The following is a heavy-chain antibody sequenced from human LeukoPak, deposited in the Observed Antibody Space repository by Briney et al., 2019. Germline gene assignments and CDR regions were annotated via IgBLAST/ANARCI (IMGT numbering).Heavy chain of an antibody. CDR2: LYYSGST. Sequence: SETLSLTCTVSGGSISSYYWSWIRQPPGKGLEWIGYLYYSGSTNYNPSLKSRVTISVDTSKNQFSLKLSSVTAADTAVYYCAREAYYYDSSGYYHDAFDIWGQGTMVTVSS. CDR1: GGSISSYY. J-gene: IGHJ3*02. D-gene: IGHD3-22*01. CDR3: AREAYYYDSSGYYHDAFDI. V-gene: IGHV4-59*01.